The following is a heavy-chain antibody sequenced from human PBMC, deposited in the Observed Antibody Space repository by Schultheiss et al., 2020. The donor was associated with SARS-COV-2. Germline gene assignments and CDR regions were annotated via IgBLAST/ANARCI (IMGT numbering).Heavy chain of an antibody. CDR1: GGSISSSY. D-gene: IGHD6-19*01. V-gene: IGHV4-59*01. CDR3: ARTLSVAGALGWFDP. Sequence: SETLSLTCTVSGGSISSSYWSWIRQPPGKGLEWIGYISYSGSTNYNPSLKSRVTISVDTSKNQFSLKLSSVTAADTAVYYCARTLSVAGALGWFDPWGQGTLGTVSS. CDR2: ISYSGST. J-gene: IGHJ5*02.